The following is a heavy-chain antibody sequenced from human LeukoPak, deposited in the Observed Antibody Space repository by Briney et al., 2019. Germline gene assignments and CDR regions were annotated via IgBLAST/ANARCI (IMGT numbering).Heavy chain of an antibody. CDR2: ISTSGGST. Sequence: GGSLRLSCAASGFTFTSYAMHWVRQAPGKGLEWVSSISTSGGSTYYADSVKGRFTISRDNSKNTLHPQMNSLRAEDTAVYYCAKATTASPRNFDYWGQGTLVTVSS. CDR1: GFTFTSYA. CDR3: AKATTASPRNFDY. V-gene: IGHV3-23*01. J-gene: IGHJ4*02. D-gene: IGHD2-21*02.